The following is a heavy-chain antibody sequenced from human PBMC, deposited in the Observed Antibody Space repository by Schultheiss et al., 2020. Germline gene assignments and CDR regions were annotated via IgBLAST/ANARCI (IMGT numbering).Heavy chain of an antibody. D-gene: IGHD2-21*02. CDR2: IYYSGST. J-gene: IGHJ4*02. CDR3: ARGVIVVVTARQYFDY. CDR1: GGSISSGGYY. Sequence: SETLSLTCTVSGGSISSGGYYWSWIRQHPGKGLEWIGYIYYSGSTYYNPSLKSRVTISVDRSKNQFSLKLSSVTAADTAVYYCARGVIVVVTARQYFDYWGQGTLVTVSS. V-gene: IGHV4-31*03.